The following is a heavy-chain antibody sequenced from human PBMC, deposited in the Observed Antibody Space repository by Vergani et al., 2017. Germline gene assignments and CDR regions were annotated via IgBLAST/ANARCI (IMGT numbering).Heavy chain of an antibody. V-gene: IGHV1-69*11. CDR2: IIPILGTA. CDR1: GGTFSSYA. J-gene: IGHJ4*03. CDR3: ASSHSGYDSSFDY. Sequence: QVQLVQSGAEVKKPGSSVKVSCKASGGTFSSYAISWVRQAPGQGLEWMGRIIPILGTANYEQKFQGRVTITADESTSTAYMELSSLRSEDTAVYYCASSHSGYDSSFDYWGQGTMVTVSS. D-gene: IGHD5-12*01.